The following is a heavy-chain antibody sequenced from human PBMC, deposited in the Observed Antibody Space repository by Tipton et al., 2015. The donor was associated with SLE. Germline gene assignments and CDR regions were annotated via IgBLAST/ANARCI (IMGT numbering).Heavy chain of an antibody. CDR3: ARGGSDAFDF. V-gene: IGHV3-7*01. D-gene: IGHD3-16*01. CDR2: INQDGSVK. CDR1: GFTFNSHW. J-gene: IGHJ3*01. Sequence: SLRLSCAGSGFTFNSHWMSWVRQAPGKGLEWVANINQDGSVKYYVDSVKGRFTISRENAKHSLYLQMTNLRAGDTAVYYCARGGSDAFDFWGQGTRVTVSS.